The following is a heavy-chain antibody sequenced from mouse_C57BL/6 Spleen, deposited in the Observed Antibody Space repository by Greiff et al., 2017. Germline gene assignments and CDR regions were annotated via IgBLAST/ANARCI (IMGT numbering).Heavy chain of an antibody. D-gene: IGHD2-14*01. V-gene: IGHV1-76*01. CDR1: GYTFTDYY. J-gene: IGHJ4*01. CDR3: ARERGQEYDGISPYYYAMDD. CDR2: IYPGSGNT. Sequence: QVQLKQSGAELVRPGASVKLSCKASGYTFTDYYINWVKQRPGQGLEWIARIYPGSGNTYYNETFKGKATLTAEKSSSTAYMQLSSLTSEDSAVYFCARERGQEYDGISPYYYAMDDWGQGTSVTVSS.